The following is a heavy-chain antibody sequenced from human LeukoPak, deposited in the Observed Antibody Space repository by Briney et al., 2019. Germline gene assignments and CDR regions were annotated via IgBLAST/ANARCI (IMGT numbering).Heavy chain of an antibody. CDR3: TTWNY. CDR2: IKSKTDNGTI. V-gene: IGHV3-15*01. CDR1: GFTFGNYA. Sequence: PGGSLRLSCTASGFTFGNYAMSWFRQAPGKGLDWVGRIKSKTDNGTIDYAAPVKGRFTISRDDSKNTLYLQMNSLKTEDTAVYYCTTWNYWGQGTLVTVSS. J-gene: IGHJ4*02.